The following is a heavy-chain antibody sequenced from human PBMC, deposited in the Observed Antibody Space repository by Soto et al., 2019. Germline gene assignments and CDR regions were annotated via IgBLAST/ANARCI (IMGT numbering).Heavy chain of an antibody. CDR3: ARLGYDFWSGYYSDLGI. V-gene: IGHV5-10-1*01. Sequence: PGESLKISCKGSGYSFTSYWISCVRQMPGKGLEWMGRIDPSDSYTNYSPSFQGHVTISADKSISTAYLQWSSLKASDTAMYYCARLGYDFWSGYYSDLGIWGQGTRVTVSS. CDR2: IDPSDSYT. D-gene: IGHD3-3*01. CDR1: GYSFTSYW. J-gene: IGHJ3*02.